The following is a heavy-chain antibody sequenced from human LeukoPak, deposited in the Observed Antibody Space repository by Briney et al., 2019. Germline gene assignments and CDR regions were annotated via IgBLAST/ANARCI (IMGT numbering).Heavy chain of an antibody. CDR3: ARGPKYSGSYNY. D-gene: IGHD1-26*01. V-gene: IGHV4-39*07. CDR1: GGSISSSSYY. CDR2: LYYTGST. J-gene: IGHJ4*02. Sequence: SETLSLTCIVSGGSISSSSYYWVWIRQPPGKGLEWIGSLYYTGSTNYNPSLKSRVTISVDTSKNQFSLKLSSVTAADTAVYYCARGPKYSGSYNYWGQGTLVTISS.